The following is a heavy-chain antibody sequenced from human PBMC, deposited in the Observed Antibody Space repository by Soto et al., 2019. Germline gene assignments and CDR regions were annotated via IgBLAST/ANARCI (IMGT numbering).Heavy chain of an antibody. J-gene: IGHJ6*02. V-gene: IGHV3-30-3*01. CDR1: GFTFSSYA. CDR3: ARERYRYYWSDFHNHSYGMDV. D-gene: IGHD3-3*01. Sequence: QVQLVESGGGVVQPGRSLRLSCAASGFTFSSYAMHWVRQAPGKGLEWVAVISDDGSNKYYADSVKGRFTISRDNSKNTLYMQMNRLRTEDTAVYHCARERYRYYWSDFHNHSYGMDVWGQGTMVTVSS. CDR2: ISDDGSNK.